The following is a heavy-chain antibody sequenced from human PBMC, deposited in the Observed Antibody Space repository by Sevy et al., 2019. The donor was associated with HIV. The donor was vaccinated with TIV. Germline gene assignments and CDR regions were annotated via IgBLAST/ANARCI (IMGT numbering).Heavy chain of an antibody. CDR1: GFTFSSYA. Sequence: GGSLRLSCAASGFTFSSYAMSWVRQAPGKGLEWVSAISGSGGSTYYAHSVKGRFTISRDNSKNTLYLQMNSLRAEDTAVYYCAKDLRLIVVVPAASEDYWGQGTLVTVSS. V-gene: IGHV3-23*01. CDR2: ISGSGGST. D-gene: IGHD2-2*01. J-gene: IGHJ4*02. CDR3: AKDLRLIVVVPAASEDY.